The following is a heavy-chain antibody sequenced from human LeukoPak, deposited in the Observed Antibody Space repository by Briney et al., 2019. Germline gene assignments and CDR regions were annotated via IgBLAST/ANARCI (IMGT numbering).Heavy chain of an antibody. J-gene: IGHJ1*01. CDR3: ATHRGSCGDTTCYDWYYQH. Sequence: GRSLRLSCAASGFTLSSYGMHWVRQAPGKGLEWVAIIWDDGSNKYYADSVKGRFTISRDNSKSTLYLQMNSLRAEDTAVYYCATHRGSCGDTTCYDWYYQHWGQGTLVSVSS. D-gene: IGHD2-2*01. CDR2: IWDDGSNK. V-gene: IGHV3-33*03. CDR1: GFTLSSYG.